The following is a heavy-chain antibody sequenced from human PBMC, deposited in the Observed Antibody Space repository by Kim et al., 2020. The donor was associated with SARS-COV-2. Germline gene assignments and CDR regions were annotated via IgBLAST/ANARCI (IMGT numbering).Heavy chain of an antibody. D-gene: IGHD3-10*02. CDR2: IWHDGSNI. V-gene: IGHV3-33*01. CDR1: GFTFSGYA. CDR3: ARDFHHVALDY. J-gene: IGHJ4*02. Sequence: GGSLRLSCAASGFTFSGYAMHWVRQAPGEGLEWVASIWHDGSNIYYADSLKGRFTISRDNSKNTLYLQMNSLRAEDAAVYFCARDFHHVALDYWGQGTLVTVSS.